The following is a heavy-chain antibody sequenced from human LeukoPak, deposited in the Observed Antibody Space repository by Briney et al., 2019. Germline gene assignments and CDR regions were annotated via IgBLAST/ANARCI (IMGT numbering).Heavy chain of an antibody. CDR2: INPNSGGT. CDR3: LLYYFDY. CDR1: GYTFTSYG. Sequence: GASVKVSCKASGYTFTSYGISWVRQAPGQGLEWMGWINPNSGGTNYAQKFQGRVTMTRDTSISTAYMELSRLRSDDTAVYYCLLYYFDYWGQGTLVTVSS. V-gene: IGHV1-2*02. J-gene: IGHJ4*02. D-gene: IGHD2-15*01.